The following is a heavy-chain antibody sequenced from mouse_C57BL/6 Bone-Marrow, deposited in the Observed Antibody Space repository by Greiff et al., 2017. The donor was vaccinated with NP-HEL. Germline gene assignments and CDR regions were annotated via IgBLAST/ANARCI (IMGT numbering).Heavy chain of an antibody. D-gene: IGHD2-5*01. CDR2: IRSKSNNYAT. Sequence: DVKLVESGGGLVQPKGSLKLSCAASGFSFNTYAMNWVRQAPGKGLEWVARIRSKSNNYATYYADSVKDRFTISRDDSESMLYLQMNNLKTEDTAMYYCVTSHSNRYFDVWGTGTTVTVSS. J-gene: IGHJ1*03. CDR3: VTSHSNRYFDV. CDR1: GFSFNTYA. V-gene: IGHV10-1*01.